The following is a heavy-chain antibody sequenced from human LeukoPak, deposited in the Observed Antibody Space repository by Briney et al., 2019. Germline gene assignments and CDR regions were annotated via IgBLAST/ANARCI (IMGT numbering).Heavy chain of an antibody. J-gene: IGHJ5*02. Sequence: GGSLRLSCAASGPSGFTFDNFWMSWVRQAPGKGLQWVANIEQDGNNKYYVDSVKGRFTISRDNAKNSLYLQMNSLRAEDTAVYYCARDPDIGWFDPWGQGTLVTVSS. CDR1: GFTFDNFW. CDR3: ARDPDIGWFDP. CDR2: IEQDGNNK. D-gene: IGHD5-12*01. V-gene: IGHV3-7*01.